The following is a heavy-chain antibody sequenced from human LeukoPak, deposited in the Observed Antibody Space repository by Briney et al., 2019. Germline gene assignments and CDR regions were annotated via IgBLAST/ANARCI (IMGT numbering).Heavy chain of an antibody. CDR3: ARAYLPKPGHGSGWYRRAGTSDY. Sequence: RPSETLSLTCTVSGGSISSGGYSWSWIRQHPGKGLEWIGYIYYSGSTYYNPSLKSRVTISVDTSKNQFSLKLSSVTAADTAVYYCARAYLPKPGHGSGWYRRAGTSDYWGQGTLVTVSS. J-gene: IGHJ4*02. CDR2: IYYSGST. V-gene: IGHV4-31*03. CDR1: GGSISSGGYS. D-gene: IGHD6-19*01.